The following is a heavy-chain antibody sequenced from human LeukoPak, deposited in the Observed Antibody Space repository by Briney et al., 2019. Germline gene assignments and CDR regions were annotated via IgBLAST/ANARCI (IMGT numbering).Heavy chain of an antibody. CDR3: ARCPFLDVRYYDFWRGHYYYMDV. CDR1: GGSFSGYY. D-gene: IGHD3-3*01. V-gene: IGHV4-34*01. J-gene: IGHJ6*03. Sequence: SETLSLTCAVYGGSFSGYYWSWIRQPPGKGLEWIGEINHSGSTNYNPSLKSRVTISVDTSKNQFSLKLSSVTAADTAVYYCARCPFLDVRYYDFWRGHYYYMDVWGKGTTVTVS. CDR2: INHSGST.